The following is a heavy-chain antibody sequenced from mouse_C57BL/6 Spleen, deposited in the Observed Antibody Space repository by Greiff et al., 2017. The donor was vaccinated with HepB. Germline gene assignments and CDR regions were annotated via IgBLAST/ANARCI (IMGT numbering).Heavy chain of an antibody. V-gene: IGHV1-39*01. CDR3: ARSGSNYGVWYFDV. CDR2: INPNYGTT. CDR1: GYSFTDYN. D-gene: IGHD2-5*01. Sequence: EVQLQQSGPELVKPGASVKISCKASGYSFTDYNMNWVKQSNGKSLEWIGVINPNYGTTSYNQKFKGKATLTVDQSSSTAYMQLNSLTSEDSAVYCFARSGSNYGVWYFDVWGTGTTVTVSS. J-gene: IGHJ1*03.